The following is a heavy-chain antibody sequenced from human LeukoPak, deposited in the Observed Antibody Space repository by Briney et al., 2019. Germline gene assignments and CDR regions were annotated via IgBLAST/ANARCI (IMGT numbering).Heavy chain of an antibody. CDR1: GGSISSGGYY. CDR3: ARDPGGLYCSGGSCYQNNWFDP. CDR2: IYYSGST. V-gene: IGHV4-31*03. Sequence: SETLSLTCTVSGGSISSGGYYWRWIRQHPGKGLEWIGYIYYSGSTYYNPSLKSRVTISVDTSKNQFSLKLSSVTAADTAVYYCARDPGGLYCSGGSCYQNNWFDPWGRGTLVTVSS. J-gene: IGHJ5*02. D-gene: IGHD2-15*01.